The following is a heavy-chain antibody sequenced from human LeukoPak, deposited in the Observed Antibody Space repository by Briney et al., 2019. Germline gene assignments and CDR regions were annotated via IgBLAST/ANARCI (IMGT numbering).Heavy chain of an antibody. J-gene: IGHJ4*02. CDR3: AKSHGGGATHS. D-gene: IGHD1-26*01. CDR1: GYSFTTYW. Sequence: GESLKISCEASGYSFTTYWIGWVHQMPGKGLEWMGIICPGGSDTRYSPSFQGQVTISADKSTSTAYLQWSSLKASDTAMYYCAKSHGGGATHSWGQGTLVTVST. CDR2: ICPGGSDT. V-gene: IGHV5-51*07.